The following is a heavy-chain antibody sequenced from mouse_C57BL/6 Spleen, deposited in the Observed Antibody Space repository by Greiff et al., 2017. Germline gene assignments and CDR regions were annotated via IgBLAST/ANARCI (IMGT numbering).Heavy chain of an antibody. D-gene: IGHD2-10*01. CDR1: GFTFSDYG. CDR3: ARQSNLLYWYFDV. V-gene: IGHV5-17*01. J-gene: IGHJ1*03. Sequence: EVQVVESGGGLVKPGGSLKLSCAASGFTFSDYGMHWVRQAPEKGLEWVAYISSGSSTIYYADTVKGRFTISRDNAKNTLFLQMTSLRSEDTAMYYCARQSNLLYWYFDVWGTGTTVTVSS. CDR2: ISSGSSTI.